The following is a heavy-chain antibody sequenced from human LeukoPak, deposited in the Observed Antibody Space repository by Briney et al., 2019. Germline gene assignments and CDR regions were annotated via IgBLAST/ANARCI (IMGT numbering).Heavy chain of an antibody. D-gene: IGHD2-15*01. CDR1: GYTFTGYY. J-gene: IGHJ6*02. CDR3: ARDERVVVAANKRYYYGMDV. CDR2: ISPNSGGT. V-gene: IGHV1-2*02. Sequence: ASVKVSCKASGYTFTGYYMHWVRQAPGQGLEWMGWISPNSGGTNYAQKFQGRVTMTRDTSISTAYMEVSRLRSDDTAVYYCARDERVVVAANKRYYYGMDVSGQGTTVTVSS.